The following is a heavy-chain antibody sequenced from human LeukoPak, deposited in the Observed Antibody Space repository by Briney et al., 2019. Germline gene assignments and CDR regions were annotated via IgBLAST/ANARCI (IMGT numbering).Heavy chain of an antibody. J-gene: IGHJ4*02. V-gene: IGHV1-18*01. CDR2: ISAYNGNT. D-gene: IGHD4-11*01. CDR3: ARDRFGSNYPEPFDY. Sequence: AASVKVSCKASGYTFTSYGISWVRQAPGQGLEWMGWISAYNGNTNYAQKLQGRVTMTTDTSTSTAYMELRSLRSDDTAVYYCARDRFGSNYPEPFDYWGQGTLVTVSS. CDR1: GYTFTSYG.